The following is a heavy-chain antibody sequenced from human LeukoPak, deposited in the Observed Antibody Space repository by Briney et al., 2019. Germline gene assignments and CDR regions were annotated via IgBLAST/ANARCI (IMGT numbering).Heavy chain of an antibody. J-gene: IGHJ4*02. CDR3: ARRLRYFDWLSPLFDY. V-gene: IGHV4-34*01. D-gene: IGHD3-9*01. CDR1: GGSFSGYY. Sequence: SETLSLTCAVYGGSFSGYYWSWIRQPPGKGLEWIGEINHSGSTNYNPSLKSRVTISVDTSKNQFSLKLSSVTAADTAVYYCARRLRYFDWLSPLFDYWGQGTLVTVSS. CDR2: INHSGST.